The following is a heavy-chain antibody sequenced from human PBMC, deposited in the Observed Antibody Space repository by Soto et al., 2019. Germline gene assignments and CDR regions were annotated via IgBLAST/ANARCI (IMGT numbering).Heavy chain of an antibody. J-gene: IGHJ4*02. CDR3: AREENTYYYDSSGYSFDY. CDR2: FYTSGST. Sequence: PSETLSLTCTVSGGSISSYYWSWIRQPAGKGLEWIGLFYTSGSTNYNPSLKSRVTMSVDTSKNQFSLKLSSVTAADTAVYYCAREENTYYYDSSGYSFDYWGQGTLVTVSS. CDR1: GGSISSYY. D-gene: IGHD3-22*01. V-gene: IGHV4-4*07.